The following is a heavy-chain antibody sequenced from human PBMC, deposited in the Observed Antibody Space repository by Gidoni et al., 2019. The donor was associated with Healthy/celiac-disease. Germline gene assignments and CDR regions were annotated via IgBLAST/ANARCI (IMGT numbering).Heavy chain of an antibody. CDR1: GFTFSSYG. CDR2: IWYDGSNK. CDR3: ARGPNWNDGRAAFDI. V-gene: IGHV3-33*01. Sequence: QVQLVESEGGVVQPGRSLRLSCAASGFTFSSYGMHWGRQAPGTGLEWVAVIWYDGSNKYYADSVKGRFTISRDNSKNTLYLQMNSLRAEDTAVYYCARGPNWNDGRAAFDIWGQGTMVTVSS. J-gene: IGHJ3*02. D-gene: IGHD1-1*01.